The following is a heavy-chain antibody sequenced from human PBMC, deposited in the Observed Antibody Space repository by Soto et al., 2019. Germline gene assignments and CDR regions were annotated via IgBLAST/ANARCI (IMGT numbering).Heavy chain of an antibody. CDR3: ASSDGHPGDFFYYNGMDV. V-gene: IGHV4-4*08. CDR1: GASIRSYY. CDR2: VYTSDYT. J-gene: IGHJ6*02. Sequence: SETLSLTCSVSGASIRSYYWHWIRQPPGKGLEWIGYVYTSDYTRYSSSLKSRVTISVDTSKSQFYLRLNSVTAADTAVYYCASSDGHPGDFFYYNGMDVWGQGTTVTVSS. D-gene: IGHD3-10*01.